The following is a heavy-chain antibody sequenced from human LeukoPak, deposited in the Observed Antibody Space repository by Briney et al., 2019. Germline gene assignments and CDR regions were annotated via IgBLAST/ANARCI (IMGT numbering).Heavy chain of an antibody. D-gene: IGHD5/OR15-5a*01. CDR2: ISSSSSTI. CDR1: GFTFSSYS. Sequence: GGSLRLSCAASGFTFSSYSMNWVRQAPGKGLEWVSYISSSSSTIYYADSVKGRFTISRDNAKNSLYLQMNSLRAEDTDVYYCAGDWSNDYWGRGTLVTVSS. J-gene: IGHJ4*02. V-gene: IGHV3-48*01. CDR3: AGDWSNDY.